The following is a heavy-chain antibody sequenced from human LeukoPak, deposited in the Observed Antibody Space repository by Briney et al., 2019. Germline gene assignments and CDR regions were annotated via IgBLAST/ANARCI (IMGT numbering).Heavy chain of an antibody. V-gene: IGHV4-4*07. CDR1: GGSISSYY. J-gene: IGHJ3*02. CDR2: IYISGST. D-gene: IGHD6-13*01. CDR3: ARVAGIAAAGSAFDI. Sequence: SETLSLTCSVSGGSISSYYWSWIRQSAGKGLEYIGRIYISGSTNYNPSLKSRVTMSVDTSKNQFSLKLSSVTAADTAVYYCARVAGIAAAGSAFDIWGQGTMVTVSS.